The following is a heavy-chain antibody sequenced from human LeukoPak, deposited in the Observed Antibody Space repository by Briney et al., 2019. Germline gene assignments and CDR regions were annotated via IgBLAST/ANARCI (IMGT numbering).Heavy chain of an antibody. CDR3: ARESFGDYVWGSYHH. J-gene: IGHJ5*02. CDR2: IKHDGSEK. D-gene: IGHD3-16*02. V-gene: IGHV3-7*01. Sequence: GGTLRLSCAASGFTISSYWLSWVRQAPAKGLEWVANIKHDGSEKYYVDSVKGRFTISGDNAKNSLYLQMNSVRAEDTAVYYCARESFGDYVWGSYHHWGQGTLVTVSS. CDR1: GFTISSYW.